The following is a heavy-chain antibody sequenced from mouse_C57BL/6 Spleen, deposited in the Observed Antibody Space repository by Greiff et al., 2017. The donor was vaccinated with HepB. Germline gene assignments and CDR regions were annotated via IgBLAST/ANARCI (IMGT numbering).Heavy chain of an antibody. V-gene: IGHV1-82*01. CDR3: ATYSNYGYFDC. D-gene: IGHD2-5*01. CDR2: IYPGDGDT. CDR1: GYAFSSSW. Sequence: QVQLQQSGPELVKPGASVKISCKASGYAFSSSWMNWVKQRPGKGLEWIGRIYPGDGDTNYNGKFKGKATLTADKSSSTAYMQLSSLTSEDSAVYFCATYSNYGYFDCWGQGTTLTVSS. J-gene: IGHJ2*01.